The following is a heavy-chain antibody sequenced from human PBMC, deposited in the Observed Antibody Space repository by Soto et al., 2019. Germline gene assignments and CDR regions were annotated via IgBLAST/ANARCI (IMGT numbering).Heavy chain of an antibody. CDR3: ARHNYYGSGSYYTTPLAFDI. Sequence: GESLKISCKGSGYSFTSYWISWVRQMPGKGLEWMGRIDPSDSYTNYSPSFQGHVTISADKSISTAYLQWSSLKASDTAMYYCARHNYYGSGSYYTTPLAFDIWGQGTMVTVSS. J-gene: IGHJ3*02. D-gene: IGHD3-10*01. V-gene: IGHV5-10-1*01. CDR1: GYSFTSYW. CDR2: IDPSDSYT.